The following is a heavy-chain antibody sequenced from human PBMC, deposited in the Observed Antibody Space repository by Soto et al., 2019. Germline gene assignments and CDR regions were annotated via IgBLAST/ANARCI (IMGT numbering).Heavy chain of an antibody. D-gene: IGHD4-4*01. J-gene: IGHJ6*03. Sequence: GGSLRLSCAASGFTFSNAWMSWVRQAPGKGLGWVGRIKSKTDGGTTDYAALVKGRFTISRDDSKNTLYLQMNSLKTEDTAVYYCTTDASTTVYYYYYYMDVWGKGTTVTVSS. CDR3: TTDASTTVYYYYYYMDV. CDR2: IKSKTDGGTT. V-gene: IGHV3-15*01. CDR1: GFTFSNAW.